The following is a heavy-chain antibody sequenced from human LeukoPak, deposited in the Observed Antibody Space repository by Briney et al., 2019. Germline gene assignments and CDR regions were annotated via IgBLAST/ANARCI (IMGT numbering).Heavy chain of an antibody. Sequence: ASVKVSCKASGYTFTGYYMHWVRQAPGQGLEWTGWINPNSGGTNYAQKFQGRVTMTRDTSISTAYMELSRLRSDDTAVYYCARCPYSSSSHFDYWGQGTLVTVSS. V-gene: IGHV1-2*02. J-gene: IGHJ4*02. CDR1: GYTFTGYY. CDR3: ARCPYSSSSHFDY. CDR2: INPNSGGT. D-gene: IGHD6-13*01.